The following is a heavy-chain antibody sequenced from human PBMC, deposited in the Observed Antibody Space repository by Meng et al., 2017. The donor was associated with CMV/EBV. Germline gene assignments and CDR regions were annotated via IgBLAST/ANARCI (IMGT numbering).Heavy chain of an antibody. D-gene: IGHD6-6*01. Sequence: NASGYTFTTYGISWVRQAPGQGLEWMGWISAYNGNTNYAQRIQGRVTMTTDTSRSTAYMELRSLRYDDTAVYYCARDLIAVRPGWFDPWGQGTLVTVSS. CDR1: GYTFTTYG. CDR3: ARDLIAVRPGWFDP. J-gene: IGHJ5*02. V-gene: IGHV1-18*01. CDR2: ISAYNGNT.